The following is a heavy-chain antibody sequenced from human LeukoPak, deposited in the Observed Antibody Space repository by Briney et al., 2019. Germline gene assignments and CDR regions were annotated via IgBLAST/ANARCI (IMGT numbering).Heavy chain of an antibody. CDR2: ISYDGSNK. Sequence: GGSLRLSCAASGFTFSSYAMHWVRQAPGKGLEWVAVISYDGSNKYYADSVKGRFTISRDNSKNTLYLQMNSLRAEDTAVYYCAREMPYYDILTGYSYYYYYYGMDVWGQGTTVTVSS. J-gene: IGHJ6*02. CDR1: GFTFSSYA. V-gene: IGHV3-30-3*01. CDR3: AREMPYYDILTGYSYYYYYYGMDV. D-gene: IGHD3-9*01.